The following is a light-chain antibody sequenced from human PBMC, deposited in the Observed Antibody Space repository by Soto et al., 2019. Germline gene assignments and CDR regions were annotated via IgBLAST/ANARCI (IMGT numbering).Light chain of an antibody. Sequence: DIQMTQSPSTLSASVGDRVTITCRASQSISSWLAWYQQKPGTAPKLLIYKASSLQRGVPSRFSGSGSGTEFSLTISSLQPDDFATYYCQQYSSYPYTFGQGTKLESK. CDR2: KAS. CDR3: QQYSSYPYT. J-gene: IGKJ2*01. V-gene: IGKV1-5*03. CDR1: QSISSW.